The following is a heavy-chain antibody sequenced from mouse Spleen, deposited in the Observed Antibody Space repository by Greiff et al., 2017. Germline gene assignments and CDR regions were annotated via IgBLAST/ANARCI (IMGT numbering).Heavy chain of an antibody. D-gene: IGHD2-14*01. CDR1: GFNIKDTY. CDR3: ARDRYDPWFAY. Sequence: EVQLVESGAELVKPGASVKLSCTASGFNIKDTYMHWVKQRPEQGLEWIGRIDPANGNTKYDPKFQGKATITADTSSNTAYLQLSSLTSEDTAVYYCARDRYDPWFAYWGQGTLVTVSA. J-gene: IGHJ3*01. V-gene: IGHV14-3*02. CDR2: IDPANGNT.